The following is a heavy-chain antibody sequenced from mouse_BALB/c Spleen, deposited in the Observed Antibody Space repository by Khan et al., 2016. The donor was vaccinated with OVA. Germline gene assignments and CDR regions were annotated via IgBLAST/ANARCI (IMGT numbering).Heavy chain of an antibody. CDR1: GYTFTSYW. CDR2: TNPTNGRT. V-gene: IGHV1S81*02. D-gene: IGHD1-1*01. CDR3: ATKKNVRATYFDY. J-gene: IGHJ2*01. Sequence: QVQLQQPGAELVKAGASVKMSCKASGYTFTSYWMHWVKQRLGKGLEWFAETNPTNGRTYYNEKFKSKATLTVAKSSSKAYMLLSGPKYEDSADYYCATKKNVRATYFDYCGEGTTLSVSP.